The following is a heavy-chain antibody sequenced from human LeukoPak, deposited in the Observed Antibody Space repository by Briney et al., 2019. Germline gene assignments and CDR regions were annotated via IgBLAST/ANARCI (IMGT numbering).Heavy chain of an antibody. CDR1: GFTFNTYG. CDR2: IGNDGSDK. Sequence: PGGSLRLSCAASGFTFNTYGMNWVRHAPGKGLEWVAIIGNDGSDKYYAESVKGRFTISRDNSKNTLYLQVNSLRAEDTAVYYCARVGCTGGSCLAYNYYAMDVWGQGTPVTVSS. D-gene: IGHD2-15*01. CDR3: ARVGCTGGSCLAYNYYAMDV. V-gene: IGHV3-33*01. J-gene: IGHJ6*02.